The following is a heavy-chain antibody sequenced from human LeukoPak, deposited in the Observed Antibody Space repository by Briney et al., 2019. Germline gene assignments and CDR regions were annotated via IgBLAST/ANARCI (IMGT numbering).Heavy chain of an antibody. CDR2: FDPEDGET. V-gene: IGHV1-24*01. CDR3: ATEKSWFGDYYYGMDV. CDR1: GYTLTELS. Sequence: ASVTVSCKVSGYTLTELSMHWVRQAPRKGREGMGGFDPEDGETIYAQKFQGRVTMTEDTSTDTAYMELSSLRSEDTAVYYCATEKSWFGDYYYGMDVWGQGTTVTVSS. D-gene: IGHD3-10*01. J-gene: IGHJ6*02.